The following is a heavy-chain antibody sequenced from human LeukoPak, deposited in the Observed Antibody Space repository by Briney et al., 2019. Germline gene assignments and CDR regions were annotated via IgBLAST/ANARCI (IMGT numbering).Heavy chain of an antibody. CDR1: GGTFSSYA. Sequence: ASVKVSCKASGGTFSSYAISWVRQAPGQGLEWMGGIIPMFNITTYAQNFQGRVTFTADESTTTAYMELSSLRSEDTAMYYCAREMGSLEHWGQGTLVIVSS. D-gene: IGHD3-16*01. CDR3: AREMGSLEH. V-gene: IGHV1-69*13. J-gene: IGHJ1*01. CDR2: IIPMFNIT.